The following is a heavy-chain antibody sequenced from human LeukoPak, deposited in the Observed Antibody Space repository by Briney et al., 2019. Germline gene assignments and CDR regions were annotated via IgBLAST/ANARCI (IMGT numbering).Heavy chain of an antibody. Sequence: GASVKVSCRASGHTFTDYYLHWVRQAPVQGLQWMGMVNPTAGSRAYAQDFQDRVTMTRDTSTSTVHMELYSLRSEDTAMYYCARDLTNWGQGTLVTVSS. J-gene: IGHJ4*02. CDR1: GHTFTDYY. CDR2: VNPTAGSR. V-gene: IGHV1-46*03. CDR3: ARDLTN.